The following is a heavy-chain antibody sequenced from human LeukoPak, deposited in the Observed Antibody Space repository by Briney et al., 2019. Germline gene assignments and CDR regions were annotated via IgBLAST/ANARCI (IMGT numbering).Heavy chain of an antibody. D-gene: IGHD4-11*01. CDR2: IKQDGSEK. J-gene: IGHJ5*02. CDR1: GFTFSSYW. Sequence: GGSLRLSCAASGFTFSSYWMSWVRQAPGKGLQWVSNIKQDGSEKYYEDSVKGRFTISRDNAENSLYLQMNSLRVEDTAVYYCARVHDYSDLRVWFDPWGQGTLVTVSS. V-gene: IGHV3-7*04. CDR3: ARVHDYSDLRVWFDP.